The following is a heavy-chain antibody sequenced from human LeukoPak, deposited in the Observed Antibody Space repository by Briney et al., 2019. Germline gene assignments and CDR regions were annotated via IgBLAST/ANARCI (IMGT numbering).Heavy chain of an antibody. D-gene: IGHD1-26*01. V-gene: IGHV3-7*01. J-gene: IGHJ6*03. CDR1: GFTLSTYW. CDR3: ASSVGATLYYYYYMDV. Sequence: GGSLRLSCAASGFTLSTYWMTWVRQAPGKGLEWVANIKQDGSEKYYVDSVKGRFTISRDNAKNSLYLQMNSLRAEDTAVYYCASSVGATLYYYYYMDVWGKGTTVTVSS. CDR2: IKQDGSEK.